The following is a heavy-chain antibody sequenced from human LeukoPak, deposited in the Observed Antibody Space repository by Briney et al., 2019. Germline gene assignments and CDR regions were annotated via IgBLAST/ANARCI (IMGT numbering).Heavy chain of an antibody. J-gene: IGHJ4*02. CDR1: GFXFSNYG. V-gene: IGHV3-30*18. D-gene: IGHD3-22*01. CDR2: ISYDGSNK. CDR3: AKDQWHYYDSSGYYYFSYFDY. Sequence: GRSLRLSCAASGFXFSNYGIHWVRQAPGKGLEWVAVISYDGSNKYYADSVKGRFTISRDNSKNTLYLQMSSLRAEDTAVYYCAKDQWHYYDSSGYYYFSYFDYWGQGTLVTVSS.